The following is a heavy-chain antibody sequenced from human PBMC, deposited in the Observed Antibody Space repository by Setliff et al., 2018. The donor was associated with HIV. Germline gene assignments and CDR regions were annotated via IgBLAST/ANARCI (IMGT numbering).Heavy chain of an antibody. Sequence: GGSLRLSCAASGFTFSNYAMTWVRQAAGKGLEWVSCIDGIGGTYYPDSMKGRFSISRDNSKNIVYLQMRGLRVEDTAIYYCAKAQWLLSHWGFDPWGQGTLVTVSS. D-gene: IGHD3-3*01. CDR1: GFTFSNYA. V-gene: IGHV3-23*01. J-gene: IGHJ5*02. CDR2: IDGIGGT. CDR3: AKAQWLLSHWGFDP.